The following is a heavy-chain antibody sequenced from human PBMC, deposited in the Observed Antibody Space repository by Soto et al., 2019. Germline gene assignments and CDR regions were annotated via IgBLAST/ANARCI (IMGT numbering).Heavy chain of an antibody. J-gene: IGHJ6*02. V-gene: IGHV3-11*01. CDR3: ASCAYSGGQGGYGMDV. Sequence: QVQLAESGGALVKPGGSLRLSCAASGFTFSDYYMHWIRQAPGKGLEWISYISSSGSTTYYADSVKGRFTISRDNAKNSLYLQMNSLRAEDTAVYVCASCAYSGGQGGYGMDVWGQGTTVTVSS. D-gene: IGHD1-26*01. CDR2: ISSSGSTT. CDR1: GFTFSDYY.